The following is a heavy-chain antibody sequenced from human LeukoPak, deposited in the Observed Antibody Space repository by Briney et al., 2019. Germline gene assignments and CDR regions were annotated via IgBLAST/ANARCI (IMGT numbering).Heavy chain of an antibody. V-gene: IGHV3-48*03. Sequence: GGSLRLSCAASGFTFSTYEMNWVRQAPGKGLEWVSYISSSGDTIYYADSVKGRFTISRDNAKNSLYLQMNSLRAEDTAVYYCARDQSMVMGYWGQGTLVTVSS. CDR2: ISSSGDTI. D-gene: IGHD5-18*01. CDR3: ARDQSMVMGY. CDR1: GFTFSTYE. J-gene: IGHJ4*02.